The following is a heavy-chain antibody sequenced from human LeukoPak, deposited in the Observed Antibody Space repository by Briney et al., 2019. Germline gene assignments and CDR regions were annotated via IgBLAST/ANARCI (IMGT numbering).Heavy chain of an antibody. V-gene: IGHV4-39*07. Sequence: SETLSLTCTVSGGSISSSSYYWGWIRQPPGKGLEWIGSIYYSGSTYYNPSLKSRVTISVDTSKNQFSLKLSSVTAADTAVYYCARTGRDQLLFVDYWGQGTLVTVSS. CDR3: ARTGRDQLLFVDY. D-gene: IGHD2-2*01. CDR2: IYYSGST. J-gene: IGHJ4*02. CDR1: GGSISSSSYY.